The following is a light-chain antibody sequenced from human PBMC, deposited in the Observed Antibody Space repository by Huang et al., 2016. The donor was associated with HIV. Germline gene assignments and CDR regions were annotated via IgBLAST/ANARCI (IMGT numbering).Light chain of an antibody. J-gene: IGKJ2*02. V-gene: IGKV2-28*01. Sequence: DIVMTQSPLSLTVTPGEPASFSCRSSQSLLHSNGYTYLDWYLQKPGQSPQLLIYLGSNRASGVPDRFRGSESGTDFTLKISRVEAEDVGVYYCMQSLQSLPGTFGQGPNWRSN. CDR2: LGS. CDR3: MQSLQSLPGT. CDR1: QSLLHSNGYTY.